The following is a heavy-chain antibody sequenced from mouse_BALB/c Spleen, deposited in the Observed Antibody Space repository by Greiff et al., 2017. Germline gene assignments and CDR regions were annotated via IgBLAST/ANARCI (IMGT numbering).Heavy chain of an antibody. CDR3: ARDYYGYDADY. CDR2: ISSGSSTI. J-gene: IGHJ2*01. V-gene: IGHV5-17*02. CDR1: GFTFSSFG. D-gene: IGHD2-2*01. Sequence: DVKLVESGGGLVQPGGSRKLSCAASGFTFSSFGMHWVRQAPEKGLEWVAYISSGSSTIYYADTVKGRFTISRDNPKNTLFLQMTSLRSEDTAMYYCARDYYGYDADYWGQGTTLTVSS.